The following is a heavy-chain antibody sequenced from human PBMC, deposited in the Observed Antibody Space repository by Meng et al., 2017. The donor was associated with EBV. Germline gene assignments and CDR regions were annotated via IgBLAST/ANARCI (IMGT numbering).Heavy chain of an antibody. D-gene: IGHD2-2*01. V-gene: IGHV4-61*01. CDR1: GASVSGGTFH. CDR2: IYDGGTT. Sequence: VDLKELGPRLVKPSETLSLTCTVPGASVSGGTFHLSWIRQPPGKELQWIGYIYDGGTTIYNPSLKSRVTIFLDTSRNQFSLGLRSVTTADTAVYYCAKSSSSTPGVVDSWGQGTLVTVSS. J-gene: IGHJ4*02. CDR3: AKSSSSTPGVVDS.